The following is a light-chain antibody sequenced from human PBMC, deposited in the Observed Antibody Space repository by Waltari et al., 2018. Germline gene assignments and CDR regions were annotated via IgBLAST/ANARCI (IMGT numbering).Light chain of an antibody. V-gene: IGKV1-33*01. CDR1: DDFLTY. J-gene: IGKJ4*01. Sequence: CQARDDFLTYYNLYQQKPGKAPKFLIYDASNFETGVPSRFIGSGSGTDFTLTISSLQPEDLATYYCQQHDNLPSFTFGGGTKVEI. CDR2: DAS. CDR3: QQHDNLPSFT.